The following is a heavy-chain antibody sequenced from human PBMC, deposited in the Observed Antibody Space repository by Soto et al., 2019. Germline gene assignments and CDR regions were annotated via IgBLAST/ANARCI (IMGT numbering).Heavy chain of an antibody. V-gene: IGHV3-74*01. J-gene: IGHJ1*01. CDR2: ISTDESST. Sequence: EVQLVESGGGLVQPGGSLRLSCAASGFTFSSYWMHWVRQAPGKGLVWVSSISTDESSTSYADPVKGRFTISRDNPKNTLYLQMNSVRAADTAVYYCVRLPNKSPQNWGQGTLVIVSP. CDR3: VRLPNKSPQN. CDR1: GFTFSSYW.